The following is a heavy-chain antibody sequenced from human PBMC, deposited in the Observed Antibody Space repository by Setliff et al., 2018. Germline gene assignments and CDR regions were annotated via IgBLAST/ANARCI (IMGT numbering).Heavy chain of an antibody. CDR3: ARDNWVDSVMVTEKGEF. CDR1: GFTFSTFA. J-gene: IGHJ4*02. D-gene: IGHD5-18*01. V-gene: IGHV3-23*01. Sequence: LRLSCAASGFTFSTFAMSWVRQAPGKGLEWVSHISGSGSSSSYADSVKGRFTISRDNARNTLYLQMNSLRAEDTAVYYCARDNWVDSVMVTEKGEFWGQGTLVTVSS. CDR2: ISGSGSSS.